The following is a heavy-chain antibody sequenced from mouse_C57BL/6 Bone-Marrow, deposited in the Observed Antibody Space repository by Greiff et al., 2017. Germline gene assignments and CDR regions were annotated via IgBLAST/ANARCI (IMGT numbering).Heavy chain of an antibody. CDR2: IHPNSGST. CDR1: GYTFTSFW. D-gene: IGHD1-1*01. J-gene: IGHJ2*01. V-gene: IGHV1-64*01. CDR3: ARNPYYYGSSADY. Sequence: VQLQQPGAELVKPGASVKLSCKASGYTFTSFWMHWVKQRPGQGLEWIGMIHPNSGSTNYNEKFKSKATLTVDKSSSTAYMQLSSLTSEDSAVYYRARNPYYYGSSADYWGQGTTRTGSS.